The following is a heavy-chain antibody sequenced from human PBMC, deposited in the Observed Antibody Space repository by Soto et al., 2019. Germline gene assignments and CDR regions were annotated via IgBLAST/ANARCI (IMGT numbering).Heavy chain of an antibody. CDR2: FTRSGNT. CDR1: GFTFSNYA. J-gene: IGHJ4*02. V-gene: IGHV3-23*01. Sequence: GGSLRLSCAASGFTFSNYAMSWVRQAPGKGLEWVSTFTRSGNTYYADSVKGRFTISRDNSKNTLYLQMDSLRAEDTAVYYCAREFAPGSPNYDFCGLGTLVTVSS. CDR3: AREFAPGSPNYDF. D-gene: IGHD3-10*01.